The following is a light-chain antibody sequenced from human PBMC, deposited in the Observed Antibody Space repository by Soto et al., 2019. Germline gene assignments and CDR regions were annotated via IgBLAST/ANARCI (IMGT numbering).Light chain of an antibody. J-gene: IGKJ5*01. CDR3: QQYGSSLVT. Sequence: EIVLTQSPGTLSLSPGERATLSCRASQSVSSSYLAWYQQRPGQAPRIVIYGASSRAAGIPDRFSGSGSGTDFTLTISRLEPEDFAVYYCQQYGSSLVTFGQGTRLEI. V-gene: IGKV3-20*01. CDR2: GAS. CDR1: QSVSSSY.